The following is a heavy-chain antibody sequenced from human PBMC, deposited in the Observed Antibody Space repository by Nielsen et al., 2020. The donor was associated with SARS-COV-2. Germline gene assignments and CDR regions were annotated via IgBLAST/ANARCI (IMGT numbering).Heavy chain of an antibody. CDR1: GGSFSGYY. Sequence: SETLSLTCAVYGGSFSGYYWSWIRQPPGKGLEWIGEINHSGSTNYNPSLKSRVTISVDTSKNHFSLKLSSVTAADTAVYYCARLVVVATTIDYWGQGTLVTVSS. CDR2: INHSGST. J-gene: IGHJ4*02. V-gene: IGHV4-34*09. D-gene: IGHD2-15*01. CDR3: ARLVVVATTIDY.